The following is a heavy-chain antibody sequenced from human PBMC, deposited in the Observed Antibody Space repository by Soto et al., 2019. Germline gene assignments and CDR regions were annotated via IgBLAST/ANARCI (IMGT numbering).Heavy chain of an antibody. CDR3: ARDVYGSSWTGRWFDR. Sequence: QVQLQESGPGLVKPSETLSLTCTVSGDSISTYYWTWIRQPPGKGLAWIGYIYYSGSTSYNPSLKSRVSISLATSGNQFSLKLNSVTAADTAVYYCARDVYGSSWTGRWFDRWGQGTLVTVSS. D-gene: IGHD6-13*01. J-gene: IGHJ5*02. CDR2: IYYSGST. V-gene: IGHV4-59*01. CDR1: GDSISTYY.